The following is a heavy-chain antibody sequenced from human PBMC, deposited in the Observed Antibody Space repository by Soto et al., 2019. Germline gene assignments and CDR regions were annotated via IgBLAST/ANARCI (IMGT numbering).Heavy chain of an antibody. J-gene: IGHJ4*02. Sequence: PSETLSLTCAVYGGSFSGYYWSWIRQPPGKGLEWIGEINHSGSTNYNPSLKSRVTISVDTSKSQFSLKLSSVTAADTAVYYCARHTDYYFDYWGQGTLVTVSS. CDR3: ARHTDYYFDY. D-gene: IGHD2-2*02. CDR1: GGSFSGYY. V-gene: IGHV4-34*01. CDR2: INHSGST.